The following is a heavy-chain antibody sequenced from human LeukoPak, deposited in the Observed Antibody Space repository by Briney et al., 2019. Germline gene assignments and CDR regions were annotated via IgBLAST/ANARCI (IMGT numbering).Heavy chain of an antibody. CDR1: GYTFTSYG. J-gene: IGHJ6*02. CDR3: ARGPYSKGFYYYYGMDV. CDR2: ISAYNGNT. V-gene: IGHV1-18*01. D-gene: IGHD4-11*01. Sequence: GASVKVSCRASGYTFTSYGISWVRQAPGQGLEWMGWISAYNGNTNYAQKLQGRVTMTTDTSTSTAYMELRSLRSDDTAVYYCARGPYSKGFYYYYGMDVWGQGTTVTVSS.